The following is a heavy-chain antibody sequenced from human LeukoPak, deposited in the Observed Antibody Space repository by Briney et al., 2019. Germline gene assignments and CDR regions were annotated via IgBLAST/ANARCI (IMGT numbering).Heavy chain of an antibody. J-gene: IGHJ6*02. CDR2: IYSGGST. CDR1: GFTVSGNY. CDR3: ARDKRRNSLYYYGMDV. V-gene: IGHV3-66*01. Sequence: GGSLRHSCAASGFTVSGNYMSWVRQAPGKGLEWVSVIYSGGSTYYADSVKGRFTISRDNSKNTLYLQMNSLRAEDTAVYYCARDKRRNSLYYYGMDVWGQGTTVTVSS. D-gene: IGHD1-7*01.